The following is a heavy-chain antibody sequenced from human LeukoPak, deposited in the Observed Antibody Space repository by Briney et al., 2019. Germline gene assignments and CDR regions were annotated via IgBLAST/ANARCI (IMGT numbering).Heavy chain of an antibody. CDR1: GYSFTGYW. D-gene: IGHD1-26*01. Sequence: GGSLRLSCKGYGYSFTGYWISWVRQMPGKGLEWMGRIDPSDSYTNYSPSFQGHVTISADKSISTAYLQWSSLKASDTAMYYCARSVVGATPCYDYWGQGTLVTVSS. J-gene: IGHJ4*02. V-gene: IGHV5-10-1*01. CDR3: ARSVVGATPCYDY. CDR2: IDPSDSYT.